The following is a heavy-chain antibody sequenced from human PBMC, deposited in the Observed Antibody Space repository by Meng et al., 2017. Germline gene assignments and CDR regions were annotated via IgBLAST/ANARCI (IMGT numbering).Heavy chain of an antibody. J-gene: IGHJ3*02. CDR2: IYPGDSDT. CDR3: ATTSGYYYDSSGHDAFDI. D-gene: IGHD3-22*01. Sequence: KVSCKGSGYSFTSYWIGWVRQMPGKGLAWMGIIYPGDSDTRYSPSFQGQVTISADKSISTAHLQWSSLKASDTALYYCATTSGYYYDSSGHDAFDIWGQGTMVTVSS. CDR1: GYSFTSYW. V-gene: IGHV5-51*01.